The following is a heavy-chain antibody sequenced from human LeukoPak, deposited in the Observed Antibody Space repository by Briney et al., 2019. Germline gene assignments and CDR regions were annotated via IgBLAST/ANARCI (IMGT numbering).Heavy chain of an antibody. D-gene: IGHD3-10*01. Sequence: GGSLRLSCEASGLSFGDYTMHWVRQAPGKGLEWVSGISWNSGSIGYADSVKGRFTISRDNAKNSLYLQMNSLRAEDTALYYCAKAADGSGISGFDYWGQGTLVTVSS. CDR3: AKAADGSGISGFDY. V-gene: IGHV3-9*01. J-gene: IGHJ4*02. CDR1: GLSFGDYT. CDR2: ISWNSGSI.